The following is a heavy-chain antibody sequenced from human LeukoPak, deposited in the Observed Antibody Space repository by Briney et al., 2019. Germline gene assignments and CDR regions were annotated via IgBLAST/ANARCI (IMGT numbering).Heavy chain of an antibody. D-gene: IGHD6-13*01. Sequence: ASVKVSCKASGYTFTSYDINWVRQATGQGLEWMGWMNPNSGNTNYAQKLQGRVTMTTDTSTSTAYMELRSLRSDDTAVYYCAREGSSSWYGPQPFDYWGQGTLVTVSS. J-gene: IGHJ4*02. CDR3: AREGSSSWYGPQPFDY. CDR1: GYTFTSYD. V-gene: IGHV1-18*01. CDR2: MNPNSGNT.